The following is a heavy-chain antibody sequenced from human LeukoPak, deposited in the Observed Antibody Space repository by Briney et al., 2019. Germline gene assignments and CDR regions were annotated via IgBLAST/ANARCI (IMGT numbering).Heavy chain of an antibody. CDR2: ISYDGSNK. D-gene: IGHD2-2*01. V-gene: IGHV3-30-3*01. CDR1: GFTFSSYA. J-gene: IGHJ4*02. CDR3: ARENQLGN. Sequence: GGSLRLSCAASGFTFSSYAMHWVRQAPGKGLEWVAVISYDGSNKYYADSVKGRFTISRDNSKNTLYLQMNSLRAEDTAVYYCARENQLGNWGQGTLVTVSS.